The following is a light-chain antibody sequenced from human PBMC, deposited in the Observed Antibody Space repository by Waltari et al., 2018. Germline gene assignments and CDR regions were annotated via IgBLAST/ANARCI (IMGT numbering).Light chain of an antibody. CDR3: CAYTGTLNV. J-gene: IGLJ1*01. Sequence: QSALTQPRSVSGSPGQSVAIPCTGTSSDVGAYNYVSWFQQHPGKAPKLIIYDASKRPSGVPDRFSGSKSGNTASLTISGLQADDEADYYCCAYTGTLNVFGTGTKVTVL. CDR2: DAS. CDR1: SSDVGAYNY. V-gene: IGLV2-11*01.